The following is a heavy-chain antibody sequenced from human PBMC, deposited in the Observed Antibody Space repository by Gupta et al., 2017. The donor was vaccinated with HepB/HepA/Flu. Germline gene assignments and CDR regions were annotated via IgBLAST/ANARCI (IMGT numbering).Heavy chain of an antibody. CDR1: EFTFTTFW. CDR2: INQRGDVK. V-gene: IGHV3-7*01. Sequence: EVQLVESGGGLVQPGGSVRLSCATSEFTFTTFWMSWVRQAPGKGLEWVANINQRGDVKHYLDSVKGRFTISRDNAKSSLSLQMDSLRVEDTAVYYCVREDSTVATRPFDNWGQGTLVTVSS. D-gene: IGHD4-23*01. J-gene: IGHJ4*02. CDR3: VREDSTVATRPFDN.